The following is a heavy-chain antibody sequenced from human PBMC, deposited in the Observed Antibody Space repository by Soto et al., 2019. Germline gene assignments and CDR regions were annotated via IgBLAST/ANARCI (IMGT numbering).Heavy chain of an antibody. J-gene: IGHJ1*01. D-gene: IGHD6-13*01. CDR2: INWNSGSI. V-gene: IGHV3-9*01. Sequence: EVQLVESGGGLVQPGRSLRLSCAASGFTFDDYAMHWVQQVPGKGLEWVSGINWNSGSIGYGDSVKGRFAISRDNAKSCMHLQMNSLSAEDTAFYYCVKDESINWYSGHFRHWGQGTLVTVSS. CDR1: GFTFDDYA. CDR3: VKDESINWYSGHFRH.